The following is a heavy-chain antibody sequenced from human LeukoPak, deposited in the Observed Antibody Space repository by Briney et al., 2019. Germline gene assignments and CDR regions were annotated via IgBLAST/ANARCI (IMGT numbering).Heavy chain of an antibody. Sequence: GGSLRLSWAASGFPFEDYGLSWVRQAPGKGLEWVSGINWNGGSTGYADSVKGRFTISRDNAKNSLYLQMNSLRAEDTALYYCARDQLRHDYWGQGTLVTVSS. D-gene: IGHD2-2*01. V-gene: IGHV3-20*04. J-gene: IGHJ4*02. CDR3: ARDQLRHDY. CDR1: GFPFEDYG. CDR2: INWNGGST.